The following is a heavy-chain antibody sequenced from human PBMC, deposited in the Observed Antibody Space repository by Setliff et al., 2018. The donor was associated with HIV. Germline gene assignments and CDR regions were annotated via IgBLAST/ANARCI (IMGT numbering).Heavy chain of an antibody. V-gene: IGHV1-69*05. CDR1: GGTFSSYA. CDR2: IIPIFGTT. D-gene: IGHD4-17*01. Sequence: SVKVSCKASGGTFSSYAISWVRQAPGQGLEWMGGIIPIFGTTNYAQKFQGRVTITTDESTSTAYMELSSLRSEDTALYYCARVATVTRNFDYWGQGTLVTVSS. J-gene: IGHJ4*02. CDR3: ARVATVTRNFDY.